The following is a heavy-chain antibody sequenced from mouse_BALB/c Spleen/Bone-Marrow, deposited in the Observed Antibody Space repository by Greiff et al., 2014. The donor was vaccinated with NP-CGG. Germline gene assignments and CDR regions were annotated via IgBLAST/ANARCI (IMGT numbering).Heavy chain of an antibody. V-gene: IGHV1-9*01. CDR2: ILPGSDST. CDR1: GYTFSSYW. Sequence: VQRVESGAELMKPGASVKISCKATGYTFSSYWIEWVKQRPGHGLEWIGEILPGSDSTNYNEKFKGKATFTADTSSNTAYMQLSSLTSEDSAVYYRAGWGYDGYFYAMDYWGQGTSVTVSS. CDR3: AGWGYDGYFYAMDY. D-gene: IGHD2-3*01. J-gene: IGHJ4*01.